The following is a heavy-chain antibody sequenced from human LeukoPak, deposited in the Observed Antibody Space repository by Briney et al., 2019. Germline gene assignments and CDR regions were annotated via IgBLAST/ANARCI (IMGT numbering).Heavy chain of an antibody. Sequence: PGGSLRLSCAASGFTFSSYAMSWVRQAPGKGLEWVSAISGSGGSAYYADSVKGRFTISRDNSKNTLYLQMNSLRAEDTAVYYCATDSSSWYYYFDYWGQGTLVTVSS. CDR3: ATDSSSWYYYFDY. J-gene: IGHJ4*02. D-gene: IGHD6-13*01. CDR1: GFTFSSYA. V-gene: IGHV3-23*01. CDR2: ISGSGGSA.